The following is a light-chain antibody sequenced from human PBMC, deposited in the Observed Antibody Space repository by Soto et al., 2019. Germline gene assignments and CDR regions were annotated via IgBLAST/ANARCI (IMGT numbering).Light chain of an antibody. CDR3: QQYSNLPVT. J-gene: IGKJ1*01. CDR1: HSETTC. V-gene: IGKV3-11*01. Sequence: EIVLTQSPAPLSLSPGARATVACSSSHSETTCVNWFHQKPGKPPRLLIYAASTRVTGIPDRISGSWSGTDFTLTISSLEPEDSAVYYCQQYSNLPVTFGQGTRVEIK. CDR2: AAS.